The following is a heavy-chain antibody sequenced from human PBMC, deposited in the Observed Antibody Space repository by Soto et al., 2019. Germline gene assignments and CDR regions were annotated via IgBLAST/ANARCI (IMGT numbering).Heavy chain of an antibody. Sequence: EVLLLESGGGLVQPGGSLRLYCAASGFTFNTFAMTWVRQAPGRGLEWVSRINKSGGSRYYADSVKGRFTVSRDNSNNTLYLQMNSLRAEDTAIYFCAKGAEMPTIPFDYWGQGAQVTVSS. D-gene: IGHD5-12*01. CDR2: INKSGGSR. CDR3: AKGAEMPTIPFDY. CDR1: GFTFNTFA. J-gene: IGHJ4*02. V-gene: IGHV3-23*01.